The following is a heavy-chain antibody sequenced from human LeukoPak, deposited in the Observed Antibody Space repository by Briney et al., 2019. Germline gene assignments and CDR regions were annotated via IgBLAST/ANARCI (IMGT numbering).Heavy chain of an antibody. CDR2: IYSGGST. D-gene: IGHD4-11*01. CDR3: ARVRATVTRRIYYYYYMDV. CDR1: GFTVSSNY. V-gene: IGHV3-53*01. J-gene: IGHJ6*03. Sequence: PGGSLRLSCAASGFTVSSNYMSWVRQAPGKGLEWVSVIYSGGSTYYADSVKGRFTISRDNSKNTLYLQMNSLRAEDTAVYYCARVRATVTRRIYYYYYMDVWGKGTTVTVSS.